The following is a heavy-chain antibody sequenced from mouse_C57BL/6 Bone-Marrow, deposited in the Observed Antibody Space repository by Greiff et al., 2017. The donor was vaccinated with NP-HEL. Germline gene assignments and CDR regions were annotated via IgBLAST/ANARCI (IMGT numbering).Heavy chain of an antibody. J-gene: IGHJ4*01. D-gene: IGHD2-2*01. CDR3: ARLGICGYDVWRYAMDY. CDR2: INPGSGGT. CDR1: GYAFTNYL. V-gene: IGHV1-54*01. Sequence: VQLQQSGAELVRPGTSVKVSCKASGYAFTNYLIEWVKQRPGQGLEWIGVINPGSGGTNYNEKFKGKATLTADKSSSTAYMQLSSLTSEDSAVYFCARLGICGYDVWRYAMDYWGQGTSVTVSS.